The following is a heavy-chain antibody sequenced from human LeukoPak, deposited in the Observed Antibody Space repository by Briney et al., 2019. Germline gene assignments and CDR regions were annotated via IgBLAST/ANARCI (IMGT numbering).Heavy chain of an antibody. CDR2: ISGSGAST. D-gene: IGHD3-10*01. V-gene: IGHV3-23*01. CDR3: ARDRGEYYFDY. CDR1: GVTLSTNA. Sequence: GGSLRLSCLTSGVTLSTNAMSWVRQAPGKGLEWISGISGSGASTYYADPVKGRFTISRDNAKNTLYLQMNSLRTEDTAVYYCARDRGEYYFDYWGQGTLVTVSS. J-gene: IGHJ4*02.